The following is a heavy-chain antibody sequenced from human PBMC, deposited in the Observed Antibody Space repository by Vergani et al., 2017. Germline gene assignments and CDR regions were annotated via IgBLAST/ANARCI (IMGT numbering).Heavy chain of an antibody. CDR3: ARDLSGIAVVRGFDY. Sequence: QVQLVQSGAEVKKPGSSVKVSCKASGGTFSSYAISWVRQAPGQGLEWMGGIIPIFGTANYAQTFQGRVTITADESKSTAYMELSSLRSEDTAVYYCARDLSGIAVVRGFDYWGQGTLVTVSS. D-gene: IGHD6-19*01. V-gene: IGHV1-69*01. CDR1: GGTFSSYA. CDR2: IIPIFGTA. J-gene: IGHJ4*02.